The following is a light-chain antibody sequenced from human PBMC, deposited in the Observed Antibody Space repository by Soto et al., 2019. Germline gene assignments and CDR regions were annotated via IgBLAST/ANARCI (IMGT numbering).Light chain of an antibody. CDR2: DVN. CDR1: TSDIHDFNS. V-gene: IGLV2-14*01. J-gene: IGLJ1*01. CDR3: TSYTAKNTLV. Sequence: QSALTQPASVSGSPGQSITISCSGPTSDIHDFNSISWYRHHPGKAPRLIVYDVNKRPSGISPRFSGSKSGPTASLTISGLQGEDEADYFCTSYTAKNTLVFGTGTKVTVL.